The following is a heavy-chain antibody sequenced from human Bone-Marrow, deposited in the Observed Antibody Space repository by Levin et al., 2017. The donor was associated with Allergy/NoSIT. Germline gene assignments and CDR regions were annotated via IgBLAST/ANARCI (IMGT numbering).Heavy chain of an antibody. V-gene: IGHV3-11*01. CDR1: GFTFSDYY. Sequence: GGSLRLSCAASGFTFSDYYMSWIRQAPGKGLEWVSYIYSGGAFTTYYADSVKDRFTITRDNDRKSVYLEMHSLRAEDTAVYYCARDYGYGFDYWGQGTLVAVSS. CDR3: ARDYGYGFDY. CDR2: IYSGGAFTT. J-gene: IGHJ4*02. D-gene: IGHD5-18*01.